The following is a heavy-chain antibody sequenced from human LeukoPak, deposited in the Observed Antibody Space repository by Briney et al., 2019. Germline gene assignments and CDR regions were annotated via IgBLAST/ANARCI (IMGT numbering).Heavy chain of an antibody. CDR1: GYSISSGYY. D-gene: IGHD2-21*01. J-gene: IGHJ4*02. CDR2: IYHSGST. CDR3: ARRVGVALDY. V-gene: IGHV4-38-2*02. Sequence: SETLSLTCTVSGYSISSGYYWGWIRQPPGKGLEWIGSIYHSGSTYYNPSLKSRVTISVDTSKNQFSLKLTSVTAADPAVYYCARRVGVALDYWGQGTLVTVSS.